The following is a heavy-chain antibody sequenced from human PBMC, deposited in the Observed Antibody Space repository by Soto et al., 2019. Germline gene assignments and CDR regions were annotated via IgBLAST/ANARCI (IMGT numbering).Heavy chain of an antibody. CDR1: GFTFSSYA. V-gene: IGHV3-23*01. CDR3: AKDLDSYGPNDAFDI. J-gene: IGHJ3*02. CDR2: ISGSGGST. D-gene: IGHD2-21*01. Sequence: GGSLRLSCAASGFTFSSYAMSWARHAPGKGLEWVSAISGSGGSTYYADSVKGRFTISRDNSKNTLYLQMNSLRAEDTAVYYCAKDLDSYGPNDAFDIWGQGTMVTVSS.